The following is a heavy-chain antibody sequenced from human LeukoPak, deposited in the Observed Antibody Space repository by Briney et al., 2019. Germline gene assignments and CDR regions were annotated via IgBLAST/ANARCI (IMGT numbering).Heavy chain of an antibody. CDR3: AKDLKEYYYDSSGHDY. V-gene: IGHV3-23*01. CDR2: ISGSGGST. CDR1: GFTFSSYA. J-gene: IGHJ4*02. D-gene: IGHD3-22*01. Sequence: GGSLRLSCAASGFTFSSYAMSWVRQAPGKGLEWVSAISGSGGSTYYADSVKGRFTISRDNSKNTLYLQMNSLRAEDTAVYYCAKDLKEYYYDSSGHDYWGRGTLVTVSS.